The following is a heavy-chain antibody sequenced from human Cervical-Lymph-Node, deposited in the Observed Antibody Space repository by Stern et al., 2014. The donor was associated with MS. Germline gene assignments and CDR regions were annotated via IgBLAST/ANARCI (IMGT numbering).Heavy chain of an antibody. Sequence: QEQLQESGPGLVMPSETLSLTCTVSGDSVSSNSYRWVWIRQPPGKGLVWFGIIFYSGNFYSPPPLKSRVSIPVATSQTQFSLRLTSVTAADTAVYYCARQYGSAWDYWGQGTLVTVSS. V-gene: IGHV4-39*01. CDR3: ARQYGSAWDY. D-gene: IGHD3-10*01. CDR1: GDSVSSNSYR. CDR2: IFYSGNF. J-gene: IGHJ4*02.